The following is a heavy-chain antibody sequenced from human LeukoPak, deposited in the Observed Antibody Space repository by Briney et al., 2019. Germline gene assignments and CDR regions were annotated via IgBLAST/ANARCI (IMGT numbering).Heavy chain of an antibody. Sequence: SETLSLTCTVHGVSFSGYLWSWIRQPPGKGLEYIGEINHGGYTTYNPSLKSRVTISLDTSKNQFSLNMISVTAADTAVYYCARHEFGSSSAAFDSWGQGTMVIVSS. D-gene: IGHD6-6*01. J-gene: IGHJ3*01. CDR3: ARHEFGSSSAAFDS. V-gene: IGHV4-34*01. CDR1: GVSFSGYL. CDR2: INHGGYT.